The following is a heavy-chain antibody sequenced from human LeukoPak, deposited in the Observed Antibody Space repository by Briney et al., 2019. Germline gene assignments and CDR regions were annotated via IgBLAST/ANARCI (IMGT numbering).Heavy chain of an antibody. V-gene: IGHV3-23*01. CDR2: ISGSGGST. J-gene: IGHJ4*02. Sequence: QAGGSLRLSCAASGFTFSSYAMSWVRQAPGKGLEWVSAISGSGGSTYYADSVKGRFTTSRDNSKNTLYLQMNSLRAEDTAVYYCAKCGVSGYSSSWYRYWGQGTLVTVSS. D-gene: IGHD6-13*01. CDR1: GFTFSSYA. CDR3: AKCGVSGYSSSWYRY.